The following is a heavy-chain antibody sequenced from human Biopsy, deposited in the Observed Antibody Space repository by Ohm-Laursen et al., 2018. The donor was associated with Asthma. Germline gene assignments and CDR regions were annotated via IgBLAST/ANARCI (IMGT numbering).Heavy chain of an antibody. CDR2: ISVYNGNT. J-gene: IGHJ6*02. CDR1: GYTFNSAG. CDR3: ARAVDYSHYYGIDV. V-gene: IGHV1-18*01. D-gene: IGHD3-10*01. Sequence: ASVKVSCKTSGYTFNSAGITWVLQAPGQGLEWMGWISVYNGNTKVAQKLQDRVTMITDTPTSTAYMELRSLRSDDTAVYFCARAVDYSHYYGIDVWGQGTTVTVS.